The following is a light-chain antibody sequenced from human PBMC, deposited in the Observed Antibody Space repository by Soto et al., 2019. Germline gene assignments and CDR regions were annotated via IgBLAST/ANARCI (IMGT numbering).Light chain of an antibody. V-gene: IGLV1-44*01. Sequence: QSVLTQPPSASGTPGQRITISCSGSSSNIGSNTVNWYRQLPGTAPKLLIYKNNQWPSGIPDRFSGSKSGTSASLAISGLQSDDEADYYCAAWDDSLNDVVFGGGTKVTVL. CDR1: SSNIGSNT. CDR3: AAWDDSLNDVV. CDR2: KNN. J-gene: IGLJ2*01.